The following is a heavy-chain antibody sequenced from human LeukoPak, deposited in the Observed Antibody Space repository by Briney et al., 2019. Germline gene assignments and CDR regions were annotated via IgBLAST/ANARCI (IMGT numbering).Heavy chain of an antibody. D-gene: IGHD6-13*01. V-gene: IGHV1-69*06. Sequence: SVKVSCKASGGTFSSYAISWVRQAPGQGLEWMGGIIPIFGTANYAQKFQGRVTITANKSTSTAYMELSSLRSEDTAVYYCASLAAAAGKSDYWGQGTLVTVSS. CDR2: IIPIFGTA. CDR1: GGTFSSYA. CDR3: ASLAAAAGKSDY. J-gene: IGHJ4*02.